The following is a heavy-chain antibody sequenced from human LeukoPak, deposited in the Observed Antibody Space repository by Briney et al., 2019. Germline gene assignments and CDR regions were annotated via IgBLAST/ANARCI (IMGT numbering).Heavy chain of an antibody. CDR3: ARDLSNWNIGWPDGDY. CDR1: GGTFSSYA. CDR2: IIPILGIA. J-gene: IGHJ4*02. Sequence: ASVKVSCKASGGTFSSYAISWVRQAPGQGLEWMGRIIPILGIANYAQKFQGRVTITADKSTSTAYMELSSLRSEDTAVYYCARDLSNWNIGWPDGDYWGQGTLVTVSS. V-gene: IGHV1-69*04. D-gene: IGHD1/OR15-1a*01.